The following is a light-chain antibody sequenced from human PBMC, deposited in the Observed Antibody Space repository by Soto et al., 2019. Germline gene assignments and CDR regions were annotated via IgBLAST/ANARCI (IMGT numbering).Light chain of an antibody. J-gene: IGKJ1*01. Sequence: IQLTQSPSTLSGYVGDRVTLTCLASQTISSWLAWYQQKPGKAPKLLIYKASTLKSGVPSRFSGSGSGTEFTLTISSLQPDDFATYYCQHYNSYSEAFGQGTKVDIK. CDR3: QHYNSYSEA. CDR1: QTISSW. V-gene: IGKV1-5*03. CDR2: KAS.